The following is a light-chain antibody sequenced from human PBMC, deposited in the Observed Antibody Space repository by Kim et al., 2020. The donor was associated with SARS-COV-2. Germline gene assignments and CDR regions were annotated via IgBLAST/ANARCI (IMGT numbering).Light chain of an antibody. Sequence: SSELTQDPAVSVALGQTVRITCQGDSLRSYYASWYQQKPGQAPVIVIYGKNNRPSGLPDRFSGSSSGNTASLTITGAQAEDEADYYCNSRDSSGNHVVFG. V-gene: IGLV3-19*01. CDR3: NSRDSSGNHVV. CDR1: SLRSYY. CDR2: GKN. J-gene: IGLJ2*01.